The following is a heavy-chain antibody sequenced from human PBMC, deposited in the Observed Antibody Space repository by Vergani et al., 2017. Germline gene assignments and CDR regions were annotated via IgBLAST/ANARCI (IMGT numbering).Heavy chain of an antibody. D-gene: IGHD1-26*01. Sequence: QVQLQESGPGLLKPSQTLSLTCSVAGDSISSGNYYWNWIRQPAGKGLEWMGRIYSSVSTSYNPSIKSRITMSLDTSKNQFSLSLSSVTAADTAVYYCARGTFLHAFDNWGQGTVVTVSS. CDR3: ARGTFLHAFDN. J-gene: IGHJ3*02. CDR2: IYSSVST. V-gene: IGHV4-61*02. CDR1: GDSISSGNYY.